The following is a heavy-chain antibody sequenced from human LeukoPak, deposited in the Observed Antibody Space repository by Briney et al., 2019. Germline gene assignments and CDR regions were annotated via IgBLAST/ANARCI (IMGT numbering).Heavy chain of an antibody. Sequence: GGSLRLSCAASGFTFSSFGMHWVRQAPGKGPEWVSGIGSSGATIFYADSVKGRFTISRDNSKNTVYLEMNNLTAEDTAIYYCAKISVGPLSRPTHVYLYYSMDVWGQGTTVTVSS. CDR3: AKISVGPLSRPTHVYLYYSMDV. CDR1: GFTFSSFG. J-gene: IGHJ6*02. V-gene: IGHV3-23*01. D-gene: IGHD3-10*01. CDR2: IGSSGATI.